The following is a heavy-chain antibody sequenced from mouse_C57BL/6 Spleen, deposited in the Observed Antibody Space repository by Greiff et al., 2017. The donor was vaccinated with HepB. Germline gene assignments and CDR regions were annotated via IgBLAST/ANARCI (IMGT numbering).Heavy chain of an antibody. V-gene: IGHV5-12*01. CDR3: AREATGY. J-gene: IGHJ3*01. D-gene: IGHD3-2*02. CDR2: ISNGGGST. CDR1: GFTFSDYY. Sequence: EVKLMESGGGLVQPGGSLKLSCAASGFTFSDYYMYWVRQTPEKRLEWVAYISNGGGSTYYPDTVKGRFTISRDNAKNTLYLQMSRLKSEDTAMYYCAREATGYWGQGTVVTVSA.